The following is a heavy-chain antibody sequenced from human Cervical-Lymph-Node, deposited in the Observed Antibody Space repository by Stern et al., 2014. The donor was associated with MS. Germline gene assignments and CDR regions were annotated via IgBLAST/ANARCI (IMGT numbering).Heavy chain of an antibody. CDR1: GFTFSDFG. D-gene: IGHD4-17*01. J-gene: IGHJ4*02. CDR2: IWYDGSHD. V-gene: IGHV3-33*01. Sequence: VQLVESGGGVVQPGRSLRLSCAASGFTFSDFGMNWVRLSPGKGLEWVAIIWYDGSHDYYADSVKGRFTISRDNSENTLFLQMNSLRAEDTAVYYCARGSYSDPNIFDYWGQGSLVTVSS. CDR3: ARGSYSDPNIFDY.